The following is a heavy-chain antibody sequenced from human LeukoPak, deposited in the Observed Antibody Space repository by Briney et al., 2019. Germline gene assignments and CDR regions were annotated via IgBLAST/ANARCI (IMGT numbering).Heavy chain of an antibody. J-gene: IGHJ5*02. CDR1: GGSISSGSYY. V-gene: IGHV4-61*02. CDR3: ARGSELWFGESGQVWFDP. CDR2: IYTSGSI. D-gene: IGHD3-10*01. Sequence: PSETLSLTCTVSGGSISSGSYYWSWIRQPAGKGLEWIGRIYTSGSINYNPSLKSRVTISVDTSKNQFSLKLSSVTAADTAVYYCARGSELWFGESGQVWFDPWGQGTLVTVSS.